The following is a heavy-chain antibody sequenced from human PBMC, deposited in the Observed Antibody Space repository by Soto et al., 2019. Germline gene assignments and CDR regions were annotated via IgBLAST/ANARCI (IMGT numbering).Heavy chain of an antibody. CDR3: ARDRVAGDYVWGSYRYLDY. CDR2: VIPIFGTA. Sequence: ASVKVSWKASGGSFSSYAISWVRQAPGQALEWMGGVIPIFGTANYAQKFQGRVTITADKSTSTAYMELSSLRSEDTAVYYCARDRVAGDYVWGSYRYLDYWGQGTLVTVSS. D-gene: IGHD3-16*02. CDR1: GGSFSSYA. J-gene: IGHJ4*02. V-gene: IGHV1-69*06.